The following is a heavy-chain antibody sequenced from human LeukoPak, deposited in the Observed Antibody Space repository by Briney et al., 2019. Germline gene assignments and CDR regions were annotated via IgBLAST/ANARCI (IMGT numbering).Heavy chain of an antibody. CDR1: GYTFASYG. CDR3: ARDTRQQLRPDAFDI. V-gene: IGHV1-18*01. J-gene: IGHJ3*02. D-gene: IGHD6-13*01. Sequence: ASVKVSCKASGYTFASYGVSWVRQAPGQGLEWMGWISACNGNTNYAQRLQGRVTMTTDTSTSTAYMELRSLRSDDTAVYYCARDTRQQLRPDAFDIWGQGTMVTVSS. CDR2: ISACNGNT.